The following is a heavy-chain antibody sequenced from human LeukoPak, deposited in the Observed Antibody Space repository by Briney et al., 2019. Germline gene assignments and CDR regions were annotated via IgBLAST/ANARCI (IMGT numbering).Heavy chain of an antibody. J-gene: IGHJ4*02. CDR3: ASYGPYYYDSSGYYYSYYFDY. D-gene: IGHD3-22*01. V-gene: IGHV4-39*01. Sequence: PSETLSLTCTVSGGSISSSSYYGGWIRQPPGKGLEWIGSIYYSGSTYYNPSLKSRVTISVDTSKNQFSLKLSSVTAADTAVYYCASYGPYYYDSSGYYYSYYFDYWGQGTLVTVSS. CDR1: GGSISSSSYY. CDR2: IYYSGST.